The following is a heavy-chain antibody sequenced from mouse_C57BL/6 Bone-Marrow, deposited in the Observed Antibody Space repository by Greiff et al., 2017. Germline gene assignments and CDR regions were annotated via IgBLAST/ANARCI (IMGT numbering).Heavy chain of an antibody. CDR1: GFTFSDYY. CDR3: ASDPITTVVARYWYFDV. D-gene: IGHD1-1*01. V-gene: IGHV5-16*01. J-gene: IGHJ1*03. Sequence: EVQVVESEGGLVQPGSSMKLSCTASGFTFSDYYMAWVRQVPEKGLEWVANINYDGSSTYYLDSLKSRFIISIDNAKNILYLQMSSLKSEDTATYYCASDPITTVVARYWYFDVWGTGTTVTVSS. CDR2: INYDGSST.